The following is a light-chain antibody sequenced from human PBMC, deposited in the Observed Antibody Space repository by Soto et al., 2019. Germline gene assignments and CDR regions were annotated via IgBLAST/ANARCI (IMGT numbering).Light chain of an antibody. CDR1: SSDVGGYNY. V-gene: IGLV2-14*01. Sequence: QSALTQPASVSGSPGQSITISCTGTSSDVGGYNYVSLYQQHPGKAPKLMIYEVSNRTSGVSNRFSGSKSGNTASLTISGLQAEDEADYYCSSDTSISTVFGGGTKLTVL. CDR3: SSDTSISTV. CDR2: EVS. J-gene: IGLJ2*01.